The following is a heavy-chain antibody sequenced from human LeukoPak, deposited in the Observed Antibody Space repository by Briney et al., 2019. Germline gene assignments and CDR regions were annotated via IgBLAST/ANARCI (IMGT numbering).Heavy chain of an antibody. CDR2: IPLSGLT. CDR3: SRENGAFSPFGY. V-gene: IGHV4-4*02. J-gene: IGHJ4*02. D-gene: IGHD2-8*01. CDR1: GGSITSTNW. Sequence: SGTLSLTCGVSGGSITSTNWWSWVRPPPGQGLEWIGEIPLSGLTNYNPSLKSRVTMALDKSKNHLSLNLTSVTAADTAVYYCSRENGAFSPFGYWGQGTLVTVSS.